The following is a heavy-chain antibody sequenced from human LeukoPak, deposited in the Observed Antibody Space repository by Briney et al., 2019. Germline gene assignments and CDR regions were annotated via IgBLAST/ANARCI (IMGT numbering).Heavy chain of an antibody. CDR1: GYSFTSYW. CDR2: IYPGDSDT. D-gene: IGHD6-6*01. Sequence: GASLKISCKGSGYSFTSYWIGWVRQMPGKGLEWMGIIYPGDSDTRYSPSFQGQVTISADKSISTAYLQWSSLKASDTAMYYCARQPSIAALNLMVFDYWGQGTLVTVSS. V-gene: IGHV5-51*01. CDR3: ARQPSIAALNLMVFDY. J-gene: IGHJ4*02.